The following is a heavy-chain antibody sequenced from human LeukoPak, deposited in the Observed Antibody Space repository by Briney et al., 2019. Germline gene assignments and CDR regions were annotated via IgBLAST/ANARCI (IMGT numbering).Heavy chain of an antibody. Sequence: PSETLSLTCTVSGGSLSSYYWRWIRHPPGKGLECLVYIYYSGSTNYNPSLKSRVTISVDTSKNQFPLKLSSVTAADTAVYYCARVRGDSSDYYLQYWGQGTLVTVSS. D-gene: IGHD3-22*01. CDR1: GGSLSSYY. J-gene: IGHJ4*02. CDR2: IYYSGST. CDR3: ARVRGDSSDYYLQY. V-gene: IGHV4-59*01.